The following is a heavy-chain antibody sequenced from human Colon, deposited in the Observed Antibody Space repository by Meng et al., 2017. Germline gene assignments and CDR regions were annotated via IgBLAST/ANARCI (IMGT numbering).Heavy chain of an antibody. D-gene: IGHD3-22*01. Sequence: GESLKISCAASGFTFSSYAMSWVRQAPGKGLEWVSAISGSGGSTYYADSVKGRFTISRDNSKNTLYLQLNSLGADDTAVYYCAKDRAGSGYDYFDFDFWGHGTMVTVSS. CDR3: AKDRAGSGYDYFDFDF. V-gene: IGHV3-23*01. CDR2: ISGSGGST. J-gene: IGHJ2*01. CDR1: GFTFSSYA.